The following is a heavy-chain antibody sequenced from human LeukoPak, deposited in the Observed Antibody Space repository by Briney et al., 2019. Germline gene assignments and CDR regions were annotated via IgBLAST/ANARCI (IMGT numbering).Heavy chain of an antibody. V-gene: IGHV5-51*01. D-gene: IGHD3-10*01. CDR2: IDPGDTDT. J-gene: IGHJ4*02. CDR3: ARRGDGDQFRAFDD. CDR1: GSSSTSYW. Sequence: GESLKSSCKASGSSSTSYWICWRRQMPGKGQWWMWIIDPGDTDTRASPPYQGQATISADKTSSAAYLQWSSLKASDTAMYYGARRGDGDQFRAFDDWGQGTLVTVSS.